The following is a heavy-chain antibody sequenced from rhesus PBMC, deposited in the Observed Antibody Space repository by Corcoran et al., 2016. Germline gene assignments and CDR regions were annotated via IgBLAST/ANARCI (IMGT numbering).Heavy chain of an antibody. J-gene: IGHJ4*01. CDR2: INSGGGST. D-gene: IGHD2-21*01. CDR3: AKDRGYCTGSGCLPVGGFDY. Sequence: EVQLVESGGGLAKPGGSLRLSCAASGFTFSSYWMNWVRQTPGKGLEWISTINSGGGSTYYADSVKGRFTISRDNSKNPLSLQMNSLRAEDTAVYYCAKDRGYCTGSGCLPVGGFDYWGQGVLVTVSS. V-gene: IGHV3S42*01. CDR1: GFTFSSYW.